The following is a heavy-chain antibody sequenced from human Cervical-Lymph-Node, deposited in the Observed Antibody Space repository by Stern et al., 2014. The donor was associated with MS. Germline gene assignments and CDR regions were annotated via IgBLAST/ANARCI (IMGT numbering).Heavy chain of an antibody. Sequence: VQLVQSGAEVKKPGSSVRVSCKASGGSFTSYAFNWLRQTPGQRLEWMGDIVPMFAKANYAQKFQGRVMVPADEATNTVYMELSFLTSEDTAVYYCARERSIHYPAFAPWGQGTLVTVSS. CDR2: IVPMFAKA. CDR3: ARERSIHYPAFAP. D-gene: IGHD3-10*01. J-gene: IGHJ5*02. CDR1: GGSFTSYA. V-gene: IGHV1-69*01.